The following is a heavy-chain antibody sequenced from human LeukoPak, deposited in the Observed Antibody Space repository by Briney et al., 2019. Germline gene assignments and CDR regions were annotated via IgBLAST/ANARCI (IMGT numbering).Heavy chain of an antibody. CDR1: GFTFSTYV. D-gene: IGHD5-12*01. CDR3: ARESVARGLFDY. Sequence: GGSLRLSCAASGFTFSTYVMHWVRQAPGKGLEWVAVISKDGSNGDYADSVKGRFSISRDNSKNTLFLQMNSLRVEDTAVYYCARESVARGLFDYWGQGTLVTVSS. CDR2: ISKDGSNG. V-gene: IGHV3-30*04. J-gene: IGHJ4*02.